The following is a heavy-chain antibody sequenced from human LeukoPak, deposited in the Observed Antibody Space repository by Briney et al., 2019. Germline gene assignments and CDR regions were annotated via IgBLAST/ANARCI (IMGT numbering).Heavy chain of an antibody. D-gene: IGHD7-27*01. CDR1: GGSISSGSYY. J-gene: IGHJ4*02. Sequence: SETLSLTCTVSGGSISSGSYYWSWIRQPAGKGLEWIGYIYYSGSTNYNPSLKSRVTISVDTSKNQFSLKLISVTAADTAVYYCASRKLGNDYWGQGTLVTVSS. CDR2: IYYSGST. V-gene: IGHV4-61*10. CDR3: ASRKLGNDY.